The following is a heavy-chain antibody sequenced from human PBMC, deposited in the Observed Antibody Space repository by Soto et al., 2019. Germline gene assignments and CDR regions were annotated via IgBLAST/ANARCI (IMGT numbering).Heavy chain of an antibody. CDR3: ARDRYYYDSSGYRHDAFDI. J-gene: IGHJ3*02. CDR1: GGSISSYY. V-gene: IGHV4-59*01. D-gene: IGHD3-22*01. CDR2: IYYSGST. Sequence: SQTLSLTCTVCGGSISSYYWSWIRQPPGKGLEWIGYIYYSGSTNYNPSLKSRVTISVDTSKNQFSLKLSSVTAADTAVYYCARDRYYYDSSGYRHDAFDIWGQGTMVTVSS.